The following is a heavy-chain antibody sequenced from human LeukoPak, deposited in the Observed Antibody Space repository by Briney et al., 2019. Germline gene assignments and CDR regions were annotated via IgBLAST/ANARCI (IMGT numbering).Heavy chain of an antibody. CDR2: INPSGGST. Sequence: ASVKVSCKASGYTFTSYYMHWVRQAPGQGLEWMGIINPSGGSTSYAQKFQGRVTMTRDMSTSTVYMELSSLRSEDTAVYYCARADTVRGVSYWFDPWGQGTLVTVSS. CDR1: GYTFTSYY. J-gene: IGHJ5*02. D-gene: IGHD3-10*01. CDR3: ARADTVRGVSYWFDP. V-gene: IGHV1-46*01.